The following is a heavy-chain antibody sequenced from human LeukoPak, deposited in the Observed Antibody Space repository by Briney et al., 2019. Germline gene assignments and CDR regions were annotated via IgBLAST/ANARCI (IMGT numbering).Heavy chain of an antibody. V-gene: IGHV1-2*02. CDR1: GYTLIAYY. CDR2: INPHSGGT. J-gene: IGHJ5*01. CDR3: AREQWFDY. Sequence: ASVKVSCKASGYTLIAYYMYCARQAPAQGLECRGCINPHSGGTKYAQKFQGRVTINRDTSITTAHMERSRRRSDATPASSCAREQWFDYWGQGTLVTVSS.